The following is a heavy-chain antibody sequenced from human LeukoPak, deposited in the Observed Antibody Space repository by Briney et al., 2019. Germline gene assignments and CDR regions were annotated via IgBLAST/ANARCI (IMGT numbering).Heavy chain of an antibody. V-gene: IGHV3-30*18. D-gene: IGHD5-12*01. Sequence: RSGGSLRLSCAASGFTFSSYGMHWVRQAPGKGLEWVAVISYDGSNKYYADSVKGRFTISRDDSKNTLYLQMNSLRAEDTAVYYCAKSTFLSNSGYDSPEHKPAPWGQGTLVTVSS. CDR3: AKSTFLSNSGYDSPEHKPAP. CDR1: GFTFSSYG. J-gene: IGHJ5*02. CDR2: ISYDGSNK.